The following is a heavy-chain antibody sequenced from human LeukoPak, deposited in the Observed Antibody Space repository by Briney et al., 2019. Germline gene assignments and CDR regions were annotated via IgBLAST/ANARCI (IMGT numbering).Heavy chain of an antibody. V-gene: IGHV1-18*01. CDR3: ARRASSSRSNWFDP. D-gene: IGHD6-13*01. CDR2: ISTYNGNT. Sequence: ASVNLSCKASAYTFTSYCISWVRQAPGQGLEWMGWISTYNGNTNYAQKLQGSVTLPTDISTSTAYLELRSLRSDDPAVYYCARRASSSRSNWFDPWGQGTLVTVS. J-gene: IGHJ5*02. CDR1: AYTFTSYC.